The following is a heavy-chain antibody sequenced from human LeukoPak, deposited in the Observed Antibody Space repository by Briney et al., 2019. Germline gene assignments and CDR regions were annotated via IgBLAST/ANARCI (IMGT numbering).Heavy chain of an antibody. CDR1: GYTFTGYY. D-gene: IGHD1-26*01. V-gene: IGHV1-2*02. J-gene: IGHJ5*02. Sequence: ASVKVSCKASGYTFTGYYMHWVRQAPGQGLEWIGWINPNSGGTNYAQKFQGRVTMTRDTSISTAYMELSRLRSDDTAVYYCAFTVGAYNWFDHWGQGTLVTVSS. CDR3: AFTVGAYNWFDH. CDR2: INPNSGGT.